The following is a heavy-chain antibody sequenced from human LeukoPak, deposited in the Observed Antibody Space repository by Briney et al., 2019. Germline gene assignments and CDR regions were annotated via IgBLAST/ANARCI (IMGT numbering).Heavy chain of an antibody. CDR3: ARGRRDQGAYVGDVLDV. D-gene: IGHD3-16*01. Sequence: GGSLRLSCAASGFTVSSNYMKWVRQAPGKGLEWVSVIYTGGGTFYADSVKGRFTLSRDNSKNMVFLQMNSLRPEDTAVYFCARGRRDQGAYVGDVLDVGAKGPRATVPS. CDR1: GFTVSSNY. J-gene: IGHJ6*03. V-gene: IGHV3-66*02. CDR2: IYTGGGT.